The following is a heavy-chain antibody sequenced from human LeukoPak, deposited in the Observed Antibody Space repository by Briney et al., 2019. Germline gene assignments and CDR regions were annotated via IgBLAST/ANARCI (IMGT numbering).Heavy chain of an antibody. CDR3: ARAYYCSSTSCLDY. CDR2: INPNSGGT. J-gene: IGHJ4*02. Sequence: ASVKVSCKASGYTFTGYYMHWVRQAPGQGLEWMGWINPNSGGTNYAQKFQGRVTMTRDTSISTAYMELSRLRSEDTAVYYCARAYYCSSTSCLDYWGQGTLVTVSS. CDR1: GYTFTGYY. D-gene: IGHD2-2*01. V-gene: IGHV1-2*02.